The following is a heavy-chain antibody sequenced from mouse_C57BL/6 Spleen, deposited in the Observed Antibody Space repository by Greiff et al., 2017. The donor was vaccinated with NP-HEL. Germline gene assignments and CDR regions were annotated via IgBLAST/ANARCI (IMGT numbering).Heavy chain of an antibody. D-gene: IGHD1-1*01. V-gene: IGHV1-52*01. CDR2: IDPSDSET. CDR3: ATYYYGSPWFAY. CDR1: GYTFTSYW. J-gene: IGHJ3*01. Sequence: QVQLQQPRAELVRPGSSVKLSCKASGYTFTSYWMHWVKQRPIQGLEWIGNIDPSDSETHYNQKFKDKATLTVDKSSSTAYMQLSSLTSEDSAVYYCATYYYGSPWFAYWGQGTLVTVSA.